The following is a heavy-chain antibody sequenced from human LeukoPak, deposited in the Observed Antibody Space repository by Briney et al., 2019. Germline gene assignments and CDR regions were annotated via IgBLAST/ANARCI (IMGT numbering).Heavy chain of an antibody. V-gene: IGHV3-53*01. D-gene: IGHD3-9*01. CDR3: ARGAVLRYFDWLLPFDY. CDR1: GFTVSSNY. CDR2: IYSGGST. Sequence: PGGSLRLSCVASGFTVSSNYMSWVRQAPGKGLEWVSVIYSGGSTYYADSVKGRFTISRDNSKNTLYLQMNSLRAEDTAVYYCARGAVLRYFDWLLPFDYWGQGTLVTVSS. J-gene: IGHJ4*02.